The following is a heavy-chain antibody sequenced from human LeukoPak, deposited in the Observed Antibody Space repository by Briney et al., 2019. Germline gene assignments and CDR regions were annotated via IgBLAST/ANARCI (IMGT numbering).Heavy chain of an antibody. J-gene: IGHJ5*02. Sequence: ASVKVSCKASGYTYTSYYMHWVRQAPGQGLEWMGMINPSGGSTSYAQKFQGRVTMTRDTSTSTVYMELSSLRSEDTAVYYCARDLFEGAAAGEDNWFDPWGQGTLVTVSS. D-gene: IGHD6-13*01. CDR2: INPSGGST. CDR1: GYTYTSYY. CDR3: ARDLFEGAAAGEDNWFDP. V-gene: IGHV1-46*01.